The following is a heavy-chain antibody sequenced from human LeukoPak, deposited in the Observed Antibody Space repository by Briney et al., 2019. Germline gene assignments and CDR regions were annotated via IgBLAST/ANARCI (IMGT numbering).Heavy chain of an antibody. J-gene: IGHJ4*02. V-gene: IGHV3-23*01. CDR2: ISGSGGST. CDR1: GFTFSSYA. CDR3: ASQIAAAGAALGGY. Sequence: GGSLRLSCAASGFTFSSYAMSWVRQAPGKGLEWVSGISGSGGSTDYADSVKGRFTISRDNAKNSLYLQMNSLRAEDTAVYYCASQIAAAGAALGGYWGQGTLVTVSS. D-gene: IGHD6-13*01.